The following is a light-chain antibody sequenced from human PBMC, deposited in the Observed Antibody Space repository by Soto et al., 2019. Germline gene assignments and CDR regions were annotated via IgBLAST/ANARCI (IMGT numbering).Light chain of an antibody. Sequence: DIQMTQSPSSVSASAGDRVTITCRASQDISRWLAWYQQKPGKAPKLLIYTASNLQSGVPSRFSGSGSGTEFTLTISSLQPEDFATYYCQQANSFPLTFGGGTKVEIK. CDR3: QQANSFPLT. V-gene: IGKV1-12*01. CDR1: QDISRW. CDR2: TAS. J-gene: IGKJ4*01.